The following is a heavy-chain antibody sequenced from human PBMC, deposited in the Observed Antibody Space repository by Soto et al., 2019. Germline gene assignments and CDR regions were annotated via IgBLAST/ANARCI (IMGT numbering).Heavy chain of an antibody. Sequence: EVQLVETGGGLIQPGGSVRLSCAASGFTVSSNYMNWVRQAPGKGLEWVSVIYSGATTYPADSVKSLFTIARNNTKDTLYVQINSRRAEDMAVYYCARTTFRPERYFDYRGQGTLVTVSS. CDR1: GFTVSSNY. V-gene: IGHV3-53*02. D-gene: IGHD1-26*01. CDR3: ARTTFRPERYFDY. J-gene: IGHJ4*02. CDR2: IYSGATT.